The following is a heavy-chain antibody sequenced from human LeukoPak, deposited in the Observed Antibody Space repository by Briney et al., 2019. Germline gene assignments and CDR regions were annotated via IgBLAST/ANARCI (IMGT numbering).Heavy chain of an antibody. CDR3: ARGRSGYDILTGYYANWFDP. V-gene: IGHV4-31*03. CDR2: IYYGGST. J-gene: IGHJ5*02. CDR1: GGSISSGGYY. Sequence: SETLSLTCTVSGGSISSGGYYWSWIRQHPGKGLEWIVYIYYGGSTYYNPSLKSRVTISVDTSKNQFSLKLSSVTAADTAVYYCARGRSGYDILTGYYANWFDPWGQGTLVTVSS. D-gene: IGHD3-9*01.